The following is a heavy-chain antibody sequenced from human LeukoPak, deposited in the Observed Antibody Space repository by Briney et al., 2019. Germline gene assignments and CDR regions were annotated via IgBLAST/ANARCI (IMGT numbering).Heavy chain of an antibody. Sequence: PSETLSLTCAVYGGSFSGYYWSWIRQSPGKGLEWIGEISHSGSTNYNPSLKSRVTVSVDTSKNQFSLKLSSVTAADTAVYYCARVEYFYYYYMDVWGKGTTVTVSS. CDR3: ARVEYFYYYYMDV. CDR1: GGSFSGYY. J-gene: IGHJ6*03. CDR2: ISHSGST. V-gene: IGHV4-34*01.